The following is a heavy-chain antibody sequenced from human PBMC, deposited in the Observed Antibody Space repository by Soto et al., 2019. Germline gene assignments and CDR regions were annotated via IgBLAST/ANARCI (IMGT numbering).Heavy chain of an antibody. CDR1: GFTFSSYG. CDR3: ARDRGDSSGWYGAFDI. CDR2: IWYDGSNK. J-gene: IGHJ3*02. D-gene: IGHD6-19*01. V-gene: IGHV3-33*01. Sequence: GGSLRLSCAASGFTFSSYGMHWVRQAPGKGLEWVAVIWYDGSNKYYADSVKGRFTISRDNSKNTLYLQMNSLRAEDTAVYYCARDRGDSSGWYGAFDIWGQGTMVTVSS.